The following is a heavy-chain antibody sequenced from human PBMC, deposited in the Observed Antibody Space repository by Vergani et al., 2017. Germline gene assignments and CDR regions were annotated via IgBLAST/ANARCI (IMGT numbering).Heavy chain of an antibody. V-gene: IGHV4-4*09. Sequence: QVQLQESGPGLVKPSETLSLTCTVSGGSISSYYWSWIRQPPGKGLEWIGYIYTSGSTNYNPSLKVRVTISVDTSKNQFSLKLSSVTAADTAVYYCARGRYYGSGSYYNVISWFDPWGQGTLVTVSS. CDR1: GGSISSYY. CDR3: ARGRYYGSGSYYNVISWFDP. J-gene: IGHJ5*02. D-gene: IGHD3-10*01. CDR2: IYTSGST.